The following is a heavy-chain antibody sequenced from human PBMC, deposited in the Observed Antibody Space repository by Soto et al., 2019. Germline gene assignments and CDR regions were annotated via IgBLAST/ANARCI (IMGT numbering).Heavy chain of an antibody. CDR3: AKDQDPPILRFLEWYVPYYYGMDV. J-gene: IGHJ6*02. CDR1: GFTFSNYA. D-gene: IGHD3-3*01. CDR2: ISGSAGST. V-gene: IGHV3-23*01. Sequence: HPGGSLRLSCAASGFTFSNYAMTWVRQAPGKGLEWVSTISGSAGSTYYADSVKGRFTISRDNSQNTLYLQMNSLRAEDTAVYYCAKDQDPPILRFLEWYVPYYYGMDVWGQGTTVTVSS.